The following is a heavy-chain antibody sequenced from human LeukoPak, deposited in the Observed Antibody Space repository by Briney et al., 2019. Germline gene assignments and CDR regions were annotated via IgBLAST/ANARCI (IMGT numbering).Heavy chain of an antibody. D-gene: IGHD6-6*01. CDR3: AKANAGIVARHGMDV. CDR1: GFTFDDYA. V-gene: IGHV3-9*01. J-gene: IGHJ6*02. Sequence: GGSLRLSCAASGFTFDDYAMHWVRQAPGKGLERVSGISWNSGSIGYADSVKGRFTISRDNAKNSLYLQMNSLRAEDTALYYCAKANAGIVARHGMDVWGQGTTVTVSS. CDR2: ISWNSGSI.